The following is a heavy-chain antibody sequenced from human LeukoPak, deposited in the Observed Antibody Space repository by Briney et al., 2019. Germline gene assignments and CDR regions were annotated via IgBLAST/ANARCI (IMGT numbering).Heavy chain of an antibody. J-gene: IGHJ4*02. CDR3: AREDEWELLGGTDY. D-gene: IGHD1-26*01. Sequence: GASVKVSCKASGYTFTGYYMHRVRQAPGQGLEWMGWINPNSGGTNYAQKFQGRVTMTRDTSISTAYMELSRLRSDDTAVYYCAREDEWELLGGTDYWGQGTLVTVSS. CDR1: GYTFTGYY. V-gene: IGHV1-2*02. CDR2: INPNSGGT.